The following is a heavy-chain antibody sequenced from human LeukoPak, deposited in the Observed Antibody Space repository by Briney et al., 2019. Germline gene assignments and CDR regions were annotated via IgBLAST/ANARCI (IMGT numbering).Heavy chain of an antibody. V-gene: IGHV3-7*01. CDR1: GFTFSSYA. Sequence: GGSLGLSCAASGFTFSSYAMSWVRQAPGKGLEWVASINQDGGEIHYVDSVKGRFTISRDNAKNSLYLQMNSLRAEDTAVYYCAKGDRWLQFLDYWGQGTLVTVSS. D-gene: IGHD5-24*01. CDR3: AKGDRWLQFLDY. CDR2: INQDGGEI. J-gene: IGHJ4*02.